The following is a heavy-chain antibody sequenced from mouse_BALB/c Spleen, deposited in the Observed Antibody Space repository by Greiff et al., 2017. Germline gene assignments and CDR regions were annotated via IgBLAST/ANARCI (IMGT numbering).Heavy chain of an antibody. CDR3: ARSGGLYDGYYFDY. V-gene: IGHV5-17*02. CDR2: ISSGSSTI. D-gene: IGHD2-12*01. J-gene: IGHJ2*01. CDR1: GFTFSSFG. Sequence: EVMLVESGGGLVKPGGSRKLSCAASGFTFSSFGMHWVRQAPEKGLEWVAYISSGSSTIYYADTVKGRFTISRDNPKNTLFLQMTSLRSEDTAMYYCARSGGLYDGYYFDYWGQGTTLTVSS.